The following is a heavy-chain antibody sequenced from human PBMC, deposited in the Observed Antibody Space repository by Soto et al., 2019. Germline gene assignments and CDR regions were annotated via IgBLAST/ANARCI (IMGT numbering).Heavy chain of an antibody. CDR3: ARVRIVVVPAAGGAAAGYFDY. V-gene: IGHV1-69*13. Sequence: ASVKVSCKASGGTFSSYAISWVRQAPGQGLEWMGGIIPIFGTANYAQKFQGRVTITADESTSTAYMELSSLRSEDTAVYYCARVRIVVVPAAGGAAAGYFDYWGQGTLVTVSS. J-gene: IGHJ4*02. CDR2: IIPIFGTA. CDR1: GGTFSSYA. D-gene: IGHD2-2*01.